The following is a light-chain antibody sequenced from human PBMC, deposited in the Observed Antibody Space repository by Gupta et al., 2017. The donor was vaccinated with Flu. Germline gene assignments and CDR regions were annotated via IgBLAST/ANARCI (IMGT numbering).Light chain of an antibody. CDR2: DAS. Sequence: PSPRSPSASDSVSITCRASKGVNSYLYWYQQKPGQAPKLLIYDASHRECGVPDRFSGSGSGTDFTLKISRGEAEDVGIYYCKQRERCPWTFGQGTKVEIK. V-gene: IGKV1-39*01. J-gene: IGKJ1*01. CDR3: KQRERCPWT. CDR1: KGVNSY.